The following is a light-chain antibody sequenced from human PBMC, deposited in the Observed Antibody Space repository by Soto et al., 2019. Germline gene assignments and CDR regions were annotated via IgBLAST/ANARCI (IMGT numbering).Light chain of an antibody. CDR2: NTN. V-gene: IGLV8-61*01. J-gene: IGLJ3*02. CDR3: VLYMGSGISV. Sequence: QTVVTQEPSFSVSPGGTVTLTCGLSSGSVSTTYYPSWYQQTPGQAPRTLIYNTNTRSSGVPDRFSGSILGNKAALTITGAQADDESVYYCVLYMGSGISVFGGGTKLTVL. CDR1: SGSVSTTYY.